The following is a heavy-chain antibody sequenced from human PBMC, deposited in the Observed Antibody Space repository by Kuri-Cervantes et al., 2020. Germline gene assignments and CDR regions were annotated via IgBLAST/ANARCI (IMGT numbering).Heavy chain of an antibody. CDR1: GFTFSNYW. V-gene: IGHV3-30*18. D-gene: IGHD3-22*01. Sequence: GESLKISCAASGFTFSNYWMSWVRQAPGKGLEWVAVISYDGSNKYYADSVKGRFTISRDNSRNTLYLQMNSLRAEDTAVYYCANEGVVATGAFDIWGQGTMVTVSS. J-gene: IGHJ3*02. CDR2: ISYDGSNK. CDR3: ANEGVVATGAFDI.